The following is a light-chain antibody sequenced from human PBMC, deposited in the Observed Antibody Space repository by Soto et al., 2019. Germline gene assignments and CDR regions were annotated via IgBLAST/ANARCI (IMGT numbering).Light chain of an antibody. V-gene: IGLV2-8*01. Sequence: QSALTQPPSASGSPGQSVTITCTGTSSDVGNYKYVSWYQQHPGKAPKLMIYEVSKRPSGVPDRFSGSKSGNTASLTVSGLQADDESDYYCSSYAGSNKLVFGTGTKVTVL. CDR3: SSYAGSNKLV. CDR1: SSDVGNYKY. CDR2: EVS. J-gene: IGLJ1*01.